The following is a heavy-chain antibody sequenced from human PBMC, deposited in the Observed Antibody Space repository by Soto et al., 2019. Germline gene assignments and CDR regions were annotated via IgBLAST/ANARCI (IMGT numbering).Heavy chain of an antibody. CDR2: INAYNGNT. CDR1: GYTFTSYG. CDR3: ARDPVAGTYFDY. J-gene: IGHJ4*02. D-gene: IGHD6-19*01. Sequence: QVQLVQSGAEVKKPGASVKVSCKASGYTFTSYGISWVRQAPGQGLEWMGWINAYNGNTNYAQKLQGRVTMTTDTSTRTAYMELRSRRSDDAAVFYCARDPVAGTYFDYWGQGTLVTVSS. V-gene: IGHV1-18*01.